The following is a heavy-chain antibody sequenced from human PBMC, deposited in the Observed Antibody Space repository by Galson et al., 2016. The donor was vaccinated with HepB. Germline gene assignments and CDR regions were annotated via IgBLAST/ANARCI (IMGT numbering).Heavy chain of an antibody. J-gene: IGHJ6*02. CDR3: AKDRGNLNYYQLYGLDV. CDR1: GFTFDDYA. CDR2: ISWNSDRI. D-gene: IGHD4-23*01. Sequence: SLRLSCAASGFTFDDYAMSWVRQAPGKGLEWVSSISWNSDRIDYADSVKGRFTISRDNAQNSLHLQMNSLRTEDTALYYCAKDRGNLNYYQLYGLDVWGQGTTVTVSS. V-gene: IGHV3-9*01.